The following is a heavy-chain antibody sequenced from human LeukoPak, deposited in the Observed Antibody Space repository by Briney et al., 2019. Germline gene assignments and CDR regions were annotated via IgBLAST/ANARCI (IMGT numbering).Heavy chain of an antibody. J-gene: IGHJ3*02. D-gene: IGHD3-3*01. V-gene: IGHV1-8*03. CDR2: TNPNSGNT. CDR1: GYTFTSYG. Sequence: ASVKVSCKASGYTFTSYGISWVRQAPGQGLEWMGWTNPNSGNTGYAQKFQGRVTITRNTSISTAYMELSSLRSEDTAVYYCARDRTFDFWSGYAFDIWGQGTMVTVSS. CDR3: ARDRTFDFWSGYAFDI.